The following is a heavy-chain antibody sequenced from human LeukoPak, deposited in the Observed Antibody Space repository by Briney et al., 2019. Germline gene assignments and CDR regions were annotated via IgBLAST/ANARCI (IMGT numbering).Heavy chain of an antibody. CDR3: ARQITGTTGGNWFDP. V-gene: IGHV1-2*04. D-gene: IGHD1-7*01. CDR2: INPNSGGT. J-gene: IGHJ5*02. CDR1: GYSLTGFY. Sequence: GSVKVSSKASGYSLTGFYIHWVRHTPGQGLEWMGWINPNSGGTNYAQKFQGWVTMTRDTTIDTAYMELTRLRSDDTAVYYCARQITGTTGGNWFDPWGQGTPVTVSS.